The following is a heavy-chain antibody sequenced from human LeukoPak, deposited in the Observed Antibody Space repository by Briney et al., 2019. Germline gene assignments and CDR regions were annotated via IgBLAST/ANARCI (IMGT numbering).Heavy chain of an antibody. V-gene: IGHV3-21*01. J-gene: IGHJ4*02. CDR3: ARGPVRGSGSPGFH. Sequence: GGSLRLSCVASGFTFSAYNMNWVRQAPGKGLEWVSSIGGSSSNIFYANSVKGRFTISRDNAKKSLYLQMDSLTDEDTAVYYCARGPVRGSGSPGFHWGQGTLVTVSS. CDR1: GFTFSAYN. D-gene: IGHD3-10*01. CDR2: IGGSSSNI.